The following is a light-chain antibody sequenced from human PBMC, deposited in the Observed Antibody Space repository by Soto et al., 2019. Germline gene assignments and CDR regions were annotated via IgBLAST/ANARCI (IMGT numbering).Light chain of an antibody. J-gene: IGLJ2*01. CDR1: SGYSNYK. Sequence: QPVLTQPPSASASLGASVTLTCTLSSGYSNYKVDWYQQRPGKGPRFVMRVGTGGIVGSKGDAIPDRFSVLGSGLNRYLTIKNIQEEDESDYHCGAYHGSGSNLVSPRVFGGGTKLTVL. CDR2: VGTGGIVG. CDR3: GAYHGSGSNLVSPRV. V-gene: IGLV9-49*01.